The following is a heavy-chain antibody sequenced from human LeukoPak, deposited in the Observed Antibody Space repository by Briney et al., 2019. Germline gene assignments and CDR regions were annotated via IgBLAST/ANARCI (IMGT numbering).Heavy chain of an antibody. J-gene: IGHJ6*03. D-gene: IGHD1-26*01. CDR1: GGSMSSYY. Sequence: SETLSLTCTVSGGSMSSYYWSWIRQPPGKGLEWIGYIYNSGSTNYNPSLKSRVTISIDTSKNQFSLKLSSVAAEDTAVYYCARLPANNYYYRYMDVWGKGTTVTVSS. CDR2: IYNSGST. CDR3: ARLPANNYYYRYMDV. V-gene: IGHV4-59*01.